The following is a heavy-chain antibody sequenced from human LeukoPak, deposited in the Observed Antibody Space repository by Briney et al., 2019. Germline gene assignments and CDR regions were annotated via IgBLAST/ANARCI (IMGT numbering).Heavy chain of an antibody. CDR1: GFTFSNYW. CDR2: INGDGSRT. Sequence: AGGSLRLSCAASGFTFSNYWMRWVRQAPGKGLVWDSRINGDGSRTIYADSVKGRFTISRDNAKNTLYLQMNSLRVDDTAVYYCTRAGQAYGLDHWGQGNLVTVSS. CDR3: TRAGQAYGLDH. V-gene: IGHV3-74*01. D-gene: IGHD3-10*01. J-gene: IGHJ4*02.